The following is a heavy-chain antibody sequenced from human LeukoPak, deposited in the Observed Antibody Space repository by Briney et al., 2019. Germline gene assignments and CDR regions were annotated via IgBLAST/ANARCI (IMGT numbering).Heavy chain of an antibody. D-gene: IGHD6-13*01. CDR2: ISGSGGST. V-gene: IGHV3-23*01. CDR3: AKDQRGIAAAFDY. CDR1: GFTYSSYG. J-gene: IGHJ4*02. Sequence: GGTLRLSCAASGFTYSSYGMSWVRQAPGKGLEWVSAISGSGGSTYYADSVKGRFTISRDNSKNTLYLQMNSLRAEDTAVYYCAKDQRGIAAAFDYWGQGTLVTVSS.